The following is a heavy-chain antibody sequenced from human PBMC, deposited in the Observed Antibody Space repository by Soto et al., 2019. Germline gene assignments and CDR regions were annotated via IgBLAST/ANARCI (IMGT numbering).Heavy chain of an antibody. V-gene: IGHV3-23*01. CDR1: GFTFSSYA. J-gene: IGHJ4*02. Sequence: EVQLLESGGGLVQPGGSLRLSCAASGFTFSSYAMAWVRQAPGKGLEWVSAISVSGGTYYADSVKGRFTISRDNSENTLYMQMNSLRAEDSAVYFCAKKLGAAMLRWGQGTLVTVSS. D-gene: IGHD5-18*01. CDR3: AKKLGAAMLR. CDR2: ISVSGGT.